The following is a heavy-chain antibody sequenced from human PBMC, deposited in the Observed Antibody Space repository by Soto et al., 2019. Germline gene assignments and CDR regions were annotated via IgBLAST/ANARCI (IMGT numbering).Heavy chain of an antibody. Sequence: GASVKVSCKASGFTFTSSAVQWVRQARGQRLEWIGWIVVGSGNTNYAQKFQESVTITRDMSTSTAYMELSSLRSEDTAVYYCAASSYDFWSGYYWPPPHGMDVWGQGTTVTVSS. CDR3: AASSYDFWSGYYWPPPHGMDV. J-gene: IGHJ6*02. V-gene: IGHV1-58*01. CDR2: IVVGSGNT. D-gene: IGHD3-3*01. CDR1: GFTFTSSA.